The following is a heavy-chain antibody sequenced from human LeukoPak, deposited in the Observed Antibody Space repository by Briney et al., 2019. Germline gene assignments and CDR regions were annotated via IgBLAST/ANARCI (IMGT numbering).Heavy chain of an antibody. CDR2: ISGETT. J-gene: IGHJ4*02. Sequence: GGSLSLSCTASGFTFGDYLMSWFRKAQGKGLEWIGFISGETTEYAASVKGRFTISRDDSTSIAYLQMNSLTTEDTAVYYCSRGSGWLSVYWGQGTLVTVSS. CDR3: SRGSGWLSVY. CDR1: GFTFGDYL. D-gene: IGHD6-19*01. V-gene: IGHV3-49*03.